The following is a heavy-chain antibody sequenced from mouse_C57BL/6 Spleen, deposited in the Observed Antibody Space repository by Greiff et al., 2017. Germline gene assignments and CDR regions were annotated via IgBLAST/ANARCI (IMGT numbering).Heavy chain of an antibody. CDR2: IDPETGGT. V-gene: IGHV1-15*01. D-gene: IGHD3-2*02. Sequence: QVQLQQSGAELVRPGASVTLSCKASGYTFTDYEMHWVKQTPVHGLEWIGAIDPETGGTAYNQKFNGKDILTADKSSSTAYMELRSLTSEDSAVYYCTRSQTAQATGFAYWGQGTLVTVSA. CDR1: GYTFTDYE. CDR3: TRSQTAQATGFAY. J-gene: IGHJ3*01.